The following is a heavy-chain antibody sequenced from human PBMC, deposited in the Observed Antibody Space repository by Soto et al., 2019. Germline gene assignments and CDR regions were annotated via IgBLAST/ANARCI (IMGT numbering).Heavy chain of an antibody. Sequence: GGSLRLSCAASGFTFSSYAMSWVRQAPGKGLEWVSAISGSGGSTYYADSVKGRFTISRDNSKNTLYLQMNSLRAEDTAVYYCAKTGKGGNYYYYGMAVWGQGTTVTVSS. CDR1: GFTFSSYA. J-gene: IGHJ6*02. CDR2: ISGSGGST. CDR3: AKTGKGGNYYYYGMAV. V-gene: IGHV3-23*01. D-gene: IGHD1-1*01.